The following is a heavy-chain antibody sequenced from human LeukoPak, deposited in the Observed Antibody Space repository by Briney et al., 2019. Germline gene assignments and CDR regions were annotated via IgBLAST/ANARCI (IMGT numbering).Heavy chain of an antibody. CDR3: AKDLRGYNSPHES. CDR1: GFTFSSYA. V-gene: IGHV3-23*01. CDR2: ISGSGSKT. D-gene: IGHD1-1*01. J-gene: IGHJ5*02. Sequence: GGSLRLSRAASGFTFSSYAMNWVRQAPGKGLEWVSTISGSGSKTYYADSVKGRFTIARDNSKNTMDLQMNSLRAEDTAVYYCAKDLRGYNSPHESWGQGSRVTVSS.